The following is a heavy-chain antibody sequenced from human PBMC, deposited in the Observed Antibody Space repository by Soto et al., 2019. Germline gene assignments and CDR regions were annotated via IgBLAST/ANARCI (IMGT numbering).Heavy chain of an antibody. CDR2: ISCSGGST. V-gene: IGHV3-23*01. Sequence: GGSLRLSCAASGFTFSSYAMSWVRQAPGKGLGWVSSISCSGGSTYYADSVKGRFTISRENSNTTLYLQMNSLRAEDTAVYYCASRQYSRSWSLYYHYGMDXWGQVTTVTVS. CDR3: ASRQYSRSWSLYYHYGMDX. CDR1: GFTFSSYA. J-gene: IGHJ6*02. D-gene: IGHD6-13*01.